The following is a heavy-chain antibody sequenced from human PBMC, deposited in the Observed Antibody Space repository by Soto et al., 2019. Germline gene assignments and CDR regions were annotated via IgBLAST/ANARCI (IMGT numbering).Heavy chain of an antibody. CDR3: ASSVVVVPAAPSPIYY. Sequence: SVKVSCKASGGTFRSYAISWVRQAPGQGLEWMGGIIPIFGTANYAQKFQGRVTITADESTSTAYMELSSLRSEDTAVYYSASSVVVVPAAPSPIYYWAQGTLVTVS. V-gene: IGHV1-69*13. CDR1: GGTFRSYA. CDR2: IIPIFGTA. J-gene: IGHJ4*02. D-gene: IGHD2-2*01.